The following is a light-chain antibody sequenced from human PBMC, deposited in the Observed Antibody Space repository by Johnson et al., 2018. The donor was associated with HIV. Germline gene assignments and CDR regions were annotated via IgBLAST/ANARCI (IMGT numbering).Light chain of an antibody. CDR3: GTWDSSLSALYV. V-gene: IGLV1-51*02. CDR2: ENN. Sequence: QSVLTQPPSVSAAPGQKVTISCSASSSNIGNNYVSWYQQLPGTAPKLLIYENNKRPSGIPDRFSGSKSGTSATLDITGLQTGDEADYYCGTWDSSLSALYVFGTGTKVTVL. J-gene: IGLJ1*01. CDR1: SSNIGNNY.